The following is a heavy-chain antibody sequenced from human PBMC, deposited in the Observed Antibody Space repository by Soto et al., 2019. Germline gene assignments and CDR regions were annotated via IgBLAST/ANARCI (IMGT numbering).Heavy chain of an antibody. V-gene: IGHV3-33*01. CDR1: GFTFSSYG. J-gene: IGHJ6*02. Sequence: LRLSCAASGFTFSSYGMHWVRQAPGKGLEWVAVIWYDGSNKYYADSVKGRFTISRDNSKNTLYLQMNSPRAEDTAVYYCASWSYGMDVWGQGTTVTVSS. CDR3: ASWSYGMDV. CDR2: IWYDGSNK.